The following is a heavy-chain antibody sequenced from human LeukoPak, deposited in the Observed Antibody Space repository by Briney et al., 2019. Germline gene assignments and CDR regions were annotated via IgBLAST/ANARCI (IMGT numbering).Heavy chain of an antibody. CDR2: INPDSGDT. J-gene: IGHJ3*02. V-gene: IGHV1-2*06. CDR1: GYTFTGYY. CDR3: ARERESDDYYDHAFDI. Sequence: ASVKVSCKATGYTFTGYYMHWVRQAPGQGLEWMGRINPDSGDTNSAQKFQGRVTMTRDTSFSTAYMELSRLRSDDTAVYYCARERESDDYYDHAFDIWGQGTMVTVSS. D-gene: IGHD3-22*01.